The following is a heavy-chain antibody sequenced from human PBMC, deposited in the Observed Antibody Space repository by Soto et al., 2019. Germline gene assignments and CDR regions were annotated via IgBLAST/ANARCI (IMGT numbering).Heavy chain of an antibody. CDR3: AKDSSIAARPTFDY. J-gene: IGHJ4*02. V-gene: IGHV3-23*01. CDR2: ISGSGGTT. D-gene: IGHD6-6*01. Sequence: PGGSLRLSCAASGFTFSSYAMSWVRQAPGKGLEWVSVISGSGGTTYYADSVKGRFTISRDNSKNTLYLQMNSLRAEDTAIYYCAKDSSIAARPTFDYWGQGTLVTV. CDR1: GFTFSSYA.